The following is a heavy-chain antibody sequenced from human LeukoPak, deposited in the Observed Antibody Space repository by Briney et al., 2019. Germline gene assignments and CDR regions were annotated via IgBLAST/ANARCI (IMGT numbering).Heavy chain of an antibody. CDR2: ISSGSGTT. CDR1: GFIFSSYS. V-gene: IGHV3-48*01. J-gene: IGHJ4*02. D-gene: IGHD4-17*01. CDR3: AKDRGNDYGVFDY. Sequence: GGSLRLSCAASGFIFSSYSMNWVRQTPGKGLEWITYISSGSGTTYYADSVQGRFITSRDNAKNSLHLQMNSLRAEDTGVYYCAKDRGNDYGVFDYWGQGILVTVSS.